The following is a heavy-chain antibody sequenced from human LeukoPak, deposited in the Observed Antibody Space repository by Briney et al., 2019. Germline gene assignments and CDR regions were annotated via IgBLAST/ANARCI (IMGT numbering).Heavy chain of an antibody. V-gene: IGHV1-2*02. J-gene: IGHJ5*01. CDR2: INPNSGGT. D-gene: IGHD1-26*01. CDR3: ARAAGSGVVS. Sequence: ASVKVSCKAAGYTFIGYYMHWVRQAPGQGLEWMGWINPNSGGTNYAQKFQGRVNMTRDTYITTAYMELRGLRSDDTAVYFCARAAGSGVVSWGQGTLVTVSS. CDR1: GYTFIGYY.